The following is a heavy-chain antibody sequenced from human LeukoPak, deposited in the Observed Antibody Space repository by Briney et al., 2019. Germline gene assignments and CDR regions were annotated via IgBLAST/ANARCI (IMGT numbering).Heavy chain of an antibody. CDR2: ISSSGSTI. V-gene: IGHV3-48*03. D-gene: IGHD6-13*01. Sequence: GGSLRLSCAASGFTFSSYEMNWVRQAPGKGLEWVSYISSSGSTIYYADSVKGRFTISRDNSKNTLYLQMNSLRAEDTAVYYCARGGGYSSSWYFDYWGQGTLVTVSS. CDR1: GFTFSSYE. CDR3: ARGGGYSSSWYFDY. J-gene: IGHJ4*02.